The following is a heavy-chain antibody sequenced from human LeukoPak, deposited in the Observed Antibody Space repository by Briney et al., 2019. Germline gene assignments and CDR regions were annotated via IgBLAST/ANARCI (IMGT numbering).Heavy chain of an antibody. CDR2: IYTSGST. D-gene: IGHD3-10*01. V-gene: IGHV4-4*07. J-gene: IGHJ3*02. Sequence: SETLSLTCTVSGGSISSYYWSWIRQPAGKGLEWIGRIYTSGSTNYNPSLKSRVTMSVDTSKNQFSLKLSSVTAADTAVYYCAREWFGELLGAFDIWGQGTMVTVSS. CDR1: GGSISSYY. CDR3: AREWFGELLGAFDI.